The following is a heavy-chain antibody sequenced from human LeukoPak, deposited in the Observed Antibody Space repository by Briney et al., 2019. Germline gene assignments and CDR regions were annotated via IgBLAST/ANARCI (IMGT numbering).Heavy chain of an antibody. CDR1: GFTFSTYA. Sequence: RTGGSLRLSCAVSGFTFSTYAMSWVRQAPGKGLEWVSGISGSGGSTYYVDSVKGRFTISRDNSKNTLYLQMNSLRAEDTAVYYCAKDGLRFSDSSGYCAHWGQGTLVTVSS. CDR3: AKDGLRFSDSSGYCAH. D-gene: IGHD3-22*01. CDR2: ISGSGGST. V-gene: IGHV3-23*01. J-gene: IGHJ4*02.